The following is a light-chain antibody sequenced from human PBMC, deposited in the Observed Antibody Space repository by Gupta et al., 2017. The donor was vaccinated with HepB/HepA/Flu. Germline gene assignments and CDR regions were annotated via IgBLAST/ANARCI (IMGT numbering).Light chain of an antibody. Sequence: QTARITCSGDTLSKQYTYWYQPKPGQAPILVMYKDTERPSGIPERFSGSSLVSTDTVTIRGVQVAGVATYSLQSSENSGPSTVFGGGTKFTVL. V-gene: IGLV3-25*01. CDR2: KDT. CDR3: QSSENSGPSTV. CDR1: TLSKQY. J-gene: IGLJ1*01.